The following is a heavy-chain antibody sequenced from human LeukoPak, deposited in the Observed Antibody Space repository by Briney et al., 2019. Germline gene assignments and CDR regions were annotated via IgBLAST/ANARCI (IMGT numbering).Heavy chain of an antibody. J-gene: IGHJ6*03. CDR1: GYTFTGYY. Sequence: GASVKVSCKASGYTFTGYYMHWVRQAPGQGLEWMGWISAYNGNTNYAQKLQGRVTMTTDTSTSTAYMELRSLRSDDTAVYYCAREAAYYYYYYMDVWGKGTTVTISS. D-gene: IGHD6-13*01. CDR3: AREAAYYYYYYMDV. V-gene: IGHV1-18*04. CDR2: ISAYNGNT.